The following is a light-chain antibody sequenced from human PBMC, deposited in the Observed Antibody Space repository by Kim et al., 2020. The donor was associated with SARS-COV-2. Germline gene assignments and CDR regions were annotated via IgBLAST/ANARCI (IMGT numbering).Light chain of an antibody. Sequence: GQSFTISCTGTSGDVSGYNYVSWYQQHPGKAPKLMIYDVSKRPSGVSNRFSGSKSGNTASLTISGLQAEDEADYYCSSYTSSSTYVFGTGTKVTVL. CDR1: SGDVSGYNY. CDR2: DVS. V-gene: IGLV2-14*04. CDR3: SSYTSSSTYV. J-gene: IGLJ1*01.